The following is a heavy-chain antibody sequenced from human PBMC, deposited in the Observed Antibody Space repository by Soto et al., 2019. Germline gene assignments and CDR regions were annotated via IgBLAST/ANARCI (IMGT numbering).Heavy chain of an antibody. CDR2: ISGSGGST. Sequence: EVQLLESWGGLVQPGGSLRLSCAASGFTFSSYAMSWVRQAPGKGLEWVSAISGSGGSTYYADSVKGRFTISRDNSKNTLYLQMTSLRAEDTAVYYCAKQGKQWLPQNWFDPWGQGTLVTVSS. J-gene: IGHJ5*02. V-gene: IGHV3-23*01. CDR3: AKQGKQWLPQNWFDP. D-gene: IGHD6-19*01. CDR1: GFTFSSYA.